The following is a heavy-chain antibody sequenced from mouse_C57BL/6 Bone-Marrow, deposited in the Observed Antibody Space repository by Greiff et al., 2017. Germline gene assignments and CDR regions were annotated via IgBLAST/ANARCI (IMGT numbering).Heavy chain of an antibody. CDR2: INPNTGGT. CDR3: GLGLDFDY. V-gene: IGHV1-26*01. D-gene: IGHD4-1*01. CDR1: GYTFTDYY. J-gene: IGHJ2*01. Sequence: EVQLQQSGPELVKPGASVKISCKASGYTFTDYYMNWVKQSHGKSLEWIGDINPNTGGTSYNQKFKGKATLTVDKSSSTAYMELRSLTSEDSAVYYCGLGLDFDYGGQGTTLTVSS.